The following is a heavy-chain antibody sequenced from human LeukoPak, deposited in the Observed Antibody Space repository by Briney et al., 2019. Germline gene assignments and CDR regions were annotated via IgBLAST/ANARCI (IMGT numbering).Heavy chain of an antibody. CDR1: GYAFTSYH. CDR2: IIPSSGST. J-gene: IGHJ4*02. V-gene: IGHV1-46*01. D-gene: IGHD3-22*01. CDR3: ATSTYYYDSSGYYYFDY. Sequence: ASVTVSFTASGYAFTSYHIHWMRQAPGQGLGWMGIIIPSSGSTTYAQKFQGRVTMTGDTSTDTAYMELSSLRSEDTAVYYCATSTYYYDSSGYYYFDYWGQGTLVTVSS.